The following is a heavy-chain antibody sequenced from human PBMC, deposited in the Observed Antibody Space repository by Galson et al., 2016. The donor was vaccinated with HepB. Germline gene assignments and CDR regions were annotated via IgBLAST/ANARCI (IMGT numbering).Heavy chain of an antibody. CDR1: GGSFSGYY. J-gene: IGHJ4*02. CDR2: INHSGST. Sequence: ETLSLTCAVYGGSFSGYYWSWIRQPPGKGLEWIGEINHSGSTNYNPSLKSRVTISVDTSKNQFSLKLSSVTAADTAVYYCARGGRSYYDILTGYYAYWGQGTLVTVSS. CDR3: ARGGRSYYDILTGYYAY. D-gene: IGHD3-9*01. V-gene: IGHV4-34*01.